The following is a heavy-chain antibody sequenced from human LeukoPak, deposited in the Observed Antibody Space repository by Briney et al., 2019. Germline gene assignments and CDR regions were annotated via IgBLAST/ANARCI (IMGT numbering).Heavy chain of an antibody. Sequence: GGSLRLSCAASGFTVSSNYMRWVRQAPGKGLEWVSVIYSGGSTYYADSVKGRFTISRDNSKNTLYLQMNSPRAEDTAVYYCARDHYSGSPKDYYYYKDVWGKGTTVTVSS. CDR3: ARDHYSGSPKDYYYYKDV. D-gene: IGHD1-26*01. J-gene: IGHJ6*03. V-gene: IGHV3-53*01. CDR1: GFTVSSNY. CDR2: IYSGGST.